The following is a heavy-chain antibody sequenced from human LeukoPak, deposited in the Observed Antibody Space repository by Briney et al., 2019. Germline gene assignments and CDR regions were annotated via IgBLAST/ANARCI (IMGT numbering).Heavy chain of an antibody. D-gene: IGHD1-14*01. V-gene: IGHV3-11*01. CDR2: ISKTGRGI. CDR1: GFNFSDYF. J-gene: IGHJ4*02. Sequence: GGSLRLSCAASGFNFSDYFVSWIRQAPGKGLQWLAYISKTGRGIEYAESVKGRFTISRDNAKNSLYLQMNSLRAGDTAVYYCARVETMGPLGYWGQGTLVTVSS. CDR3: ARVETMGPLGY.